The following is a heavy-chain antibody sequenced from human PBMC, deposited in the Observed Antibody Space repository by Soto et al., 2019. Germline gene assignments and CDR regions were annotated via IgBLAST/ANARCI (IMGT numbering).Heavy chain of an antibody. D-gene: IGHD3-22*01. CDR1: GFTFSSYS. CDR3: ASDRYYDSDDAFDI. CDR2: ISSSSSTI. Sequence: GGSLRLSCAASGFTFSSYSMNWVRQAPGKGLEWVSYISSSSSTIYYADSVKGRFTISRDNAKNSLYLQMNSLRDEDTAVYYCASDRYYDSDDAFDIWGQGTMVTVSS. J-gene: IGHJ3*02. V-gene: IGHV3-48*02.